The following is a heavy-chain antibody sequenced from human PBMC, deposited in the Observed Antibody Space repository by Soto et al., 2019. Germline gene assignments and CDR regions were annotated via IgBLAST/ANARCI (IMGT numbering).Heavy chain of an antibody. CDR3: ARDRRTAHINWFDP. CDR1: GFTFSSYG. D-gene: IGHD6-25*01. Sequence: SLRLSCAASGFTFSSYGMHWVRQAPGKGLEWVAVIWYDGSNKYYADSVKGRFTISRDNSKNKLYLQMNSLRAEDTAVYYCARDRRTAHINWFDPWGQGTLVTV. V-gene: IGHV3-33*01. CDR2: IWYDGSNK. J-gene: IGHJ5*02.